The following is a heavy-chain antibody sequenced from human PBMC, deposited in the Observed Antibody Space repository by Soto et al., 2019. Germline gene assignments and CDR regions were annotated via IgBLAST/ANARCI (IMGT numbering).Heavy chain of an antibody. Sequence: SETLSLTCAVSGGSITSGAYYWTWIRQHPGKGLEWIAHIHYSGRTYYNPSLKSRVTISVDTSNNQFSLKLSSVTAADTAVYYCARYYFDSSGYSNWFDPWGQGTLVTVSS. CDR2: IHYSGRT. CDR3: ARYYFDSSGYSNWFDP. D-gene: IGHD3-22*01. V-gene: IGHV4-31*11. CDR1: GGSITSGAYY. J-gene: IGHJ5*02.